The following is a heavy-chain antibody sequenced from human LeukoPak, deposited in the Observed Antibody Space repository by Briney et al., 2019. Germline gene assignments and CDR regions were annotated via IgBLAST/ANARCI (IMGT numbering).Heavy chain of an antibody. V-gene: IGHV3-30-3*01. CDR2: ISYDGSNK. CDR3: AKVKPRDPMIADY. Sequence: GGSLRLSCAASGFTSSSYAMHWVRQAPGKGLEWVAVISYDGSNKYYADSVKGRFTISRDNSKNTLYLQMNSLRAEDTAVYYCAKVKPRDPMIADYWGQGTLVTVSS. D-gene: IGHD3-22*01. J-gene: IGHJ4*02. CDR1: GFTSSSYA.